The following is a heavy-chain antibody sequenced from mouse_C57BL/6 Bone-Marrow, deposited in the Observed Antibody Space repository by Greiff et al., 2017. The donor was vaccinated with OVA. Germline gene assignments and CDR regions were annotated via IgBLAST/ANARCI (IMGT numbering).Heavy chain of an antibody. CDR1: GYTFTGYW. D-gene: IGHD1-1*01. V-gene: IGHV1-9*01. CDR2: ILPGSGST. J-gene: IGHJ1*03. CDR3: ARKRSSPWYFDV. Sequence: QVQLQQSGAELMKPGASVKLSCKATGYTFTGYWIEWVKQRPGHGLEWIGEILPGSGSTSYNEKFKGKATFTADTSSNTAYMQLSSLTTEDSAIYDCARKRSSPWYFDVWGTGTTVTVSS.